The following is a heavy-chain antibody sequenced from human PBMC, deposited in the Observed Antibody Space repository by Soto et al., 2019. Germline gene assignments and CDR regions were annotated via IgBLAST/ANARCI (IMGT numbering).Heavy chain of an antibody. J-gene: IGHJ4*02. CDR2: INDGNGNT. CDR1: GYTFTSYA. V-gene: IGHV1-3*05. CDR3: ARSIVVVTALDD. Sequence: QVQLVQSGAEEKKPGASVKVSCKASGYTFTSYAMHGVRQAPGQRLEWMGWINDGNGNTKYSQKFQGRGTITRDTSASKAYMELSSLRSEYTAVYYCARSIVVVTALDDWGQGTLVTVSS. D-gene: IGHD2-21*02.